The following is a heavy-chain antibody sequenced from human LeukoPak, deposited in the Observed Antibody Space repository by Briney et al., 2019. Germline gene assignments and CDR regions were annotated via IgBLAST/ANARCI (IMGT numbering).Heavy chain of an antibody. Sequence: ASVKVSCKASGYTFTSYGISWVRQAPGQGLEWMGWISAYNGNTNYAQKLQGRVTMTTDTSTSAAYMELRSLRSDDTAVYYCARTPLPYYGSSGYSAYWGQGTLVTVSS. CDR1: GYTFTSYG. J-gene: IGHJ4*02. V-gene: IGHV1-18*01. CDR3: ARTPLPYYGSSGYSAY. D-gene: IGHD3-22*01. CDR2: ISAYNGNT.